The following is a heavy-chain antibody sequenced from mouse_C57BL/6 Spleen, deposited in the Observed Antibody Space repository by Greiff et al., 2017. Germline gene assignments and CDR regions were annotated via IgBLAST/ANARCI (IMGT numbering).Heavy chain of an antibody. Sequence: QVQLQQSGAELVKPGASVKMSCKASGYTFTSYWITWVKQRPGQGLEWIGDIYPGSGSTNYNDKFKSKATLTVGTSSSTAYMQLSSLTSEDSAVYYCARSPSPYYYGSSSWYFEVWGTGTTVTVSS. CDR1: GYTFTSYW. CDR2: IYPGSGST. CDR3: ARSPSPYYYGSSSWYFEV. J-gene: IGHJ1*03. V-gene: IGHV1-55*01. D-gene: IGHD1-1*01.